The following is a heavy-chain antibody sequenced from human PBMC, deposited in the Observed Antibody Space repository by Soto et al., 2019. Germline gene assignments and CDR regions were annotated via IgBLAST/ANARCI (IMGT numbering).Heavy chain of an antibody. V-gene: IGHV2-70*01. D-gene: IGHD3-22*01. J-gene: IGHJ4*02. CDR3: ARTPYYYDSSGYYFNFDY. Sequence: SGPTLVNPTQTLTLTCTFSGFSLSTSGMCVSWIRQPPGKALEWLALIDWDDDKYYSTSLKTRLTISKDTSKNQVVLTMTNMDPVDTATYYCARTPYYYDSSGYYFNFDYWGQGTLVTVSS. CDR2: IDWDDDK. CDR1: GFSLSTSGMC.